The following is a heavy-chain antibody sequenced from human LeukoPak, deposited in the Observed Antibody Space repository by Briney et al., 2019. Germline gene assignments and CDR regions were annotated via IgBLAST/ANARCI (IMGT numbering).Heavy chain of an antibody. CDR1: GYTFTGYY. Sequence: GASVKVSCKASGYTFTGYYFHWVRQAPGQGLEWMGWINPNSGGSNYAQKFRGRVTMTRDTSISTAYMELSSLRSEDTAMYYCASVRLNGNVDFWGQGALGTVSS. V-gene: IGHV1-2*02. D-gene: IGHD2-8*01. CDR3: ASVRLNGNVDF. CDR2: INPNSGGS. J-gene: IGHJ4*02.